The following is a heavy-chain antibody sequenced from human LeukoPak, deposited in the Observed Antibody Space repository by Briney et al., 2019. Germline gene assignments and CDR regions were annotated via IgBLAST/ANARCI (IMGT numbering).Heavy chain of an antibody. CDR3: ARVLFSRNSSGWVYAFDI. Sequence: SETLSLTCTVSGGSISSYYWSWIRQPAGKGLEWIGRIYTSGSTNYNPSLKSRVTMSVDTSKNQFSLKLSSVTAADTAVYYCARVLFSRNSSGWVYAFDIWGQGTMVTVSS. J-gene: IGHJ3*02. D-gene: IGHD6-19*01. CDR2: IYTSGST. V-gene: IGHV4-4*07. CDR1: GGSISSYY.